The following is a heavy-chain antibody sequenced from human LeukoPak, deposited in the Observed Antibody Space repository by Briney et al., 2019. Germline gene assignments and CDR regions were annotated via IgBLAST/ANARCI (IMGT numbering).Heavy chain of an antibody. J-gene: IGHJ3*02. V-gene: IGHV3-30-3*01. Sequence: GGSLRLSCTASGFTFSSYAMHWVRQAPGKGLEWVAVISYDGSNKYYADSVKSRFTISRDNSKNTLYLQMNSLRAEDTAVYYCARRGDGALDIWAKGQWSPSLQ. CDR2: ISYDGSNK. CDR1: GFTFSSYA. CDR3: ARRGDGALDI.